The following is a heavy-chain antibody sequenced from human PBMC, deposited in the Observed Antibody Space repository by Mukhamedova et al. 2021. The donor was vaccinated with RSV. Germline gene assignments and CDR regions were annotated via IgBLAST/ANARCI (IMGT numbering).Heavy chain of an antibody. CDR2: IGSSGSTI. Sequence: WVRQAPGKGLEWVSYIGSSGSTIYYADSVKGRFTISRDNAKYSLYLQMNSLRAEDTAVYYCATVRGWVATTDYWGQGTLVTVSS. CDR3: ATVRGWVATTDY. D-gene: IGHD5-12*01. V-gene: IGHV3-48*03. J-gene: IGHJ4*02.